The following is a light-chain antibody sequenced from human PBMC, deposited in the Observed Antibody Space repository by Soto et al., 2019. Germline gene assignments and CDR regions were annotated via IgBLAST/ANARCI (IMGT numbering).Light chain of an antibody. J-gene: IGKJ3*01. V-gene: IGKV1-9*01. CDR2: AAS. CDR1: QGISSY. Sequence: DIQLTQSPSFLSASVGDRVTITCRASQGISSYLAWYQQKPGKAPKLLIYAASTLQSGVPSRFSGSGSGTEFTLTISSLQPEDFATYYCQQLNGHPFTFCPGTKVDIK. CDR3: QQLNGHPFT.